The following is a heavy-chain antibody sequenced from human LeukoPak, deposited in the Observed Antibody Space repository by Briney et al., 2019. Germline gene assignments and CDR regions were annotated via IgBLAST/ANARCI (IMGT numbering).Heavy chain of an antibody. Sequence: PSETLSLTCTVSGGSISSYYWSWIRQPPGKGLEWIGYIYYSGSTNYNPSLKSRVTISVDTSKNQFSLQLTSVTAADTAVYYCAWGGTPNGYSSGRFDYWGQGTLVTVSS. CDR3: AWGGTPNGYSSGRFDY. CDR2: IYYSGST. D-gene: IGHD6-19*01. J-gene: IGHJ4*02. CDR1: GGSISSYY. V-gene: IGHV4-59*01.